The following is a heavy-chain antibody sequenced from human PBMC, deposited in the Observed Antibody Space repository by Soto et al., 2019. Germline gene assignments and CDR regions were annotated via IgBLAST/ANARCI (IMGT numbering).Heavy chain of an antibody. V-gene: IGHV3-30-3*01. D-gene: IGHD5-12*01. J-gene: IGHJ4*02. CDR1: GFTFSSYA. CDR3: ARAGGGYDWESIFDY. CDR2: ISYDGSNK. Sequence: QVQLVESGGGVVQPGRSLRLSCAASGFTFSSYAMHWVRQAPGKGLEWVAVISYDGSNKYYADSVKGRFTISRDNSKNTRYLQMNSLRAEDTAVYYCARAGGGYDWESIFDYWGQGTLVTVSS.